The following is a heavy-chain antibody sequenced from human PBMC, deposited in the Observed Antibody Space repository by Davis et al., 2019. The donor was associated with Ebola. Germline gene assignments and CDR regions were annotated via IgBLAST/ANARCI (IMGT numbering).Heavy chain of an antibody. J-gene: IGHJ4*02. CDR2: IYYSGST. Sequence: SETLSLTCTVSGGSISSGGYYWSWIRQHPGKGLEWIGYIYYSGSTYYNPSLKSRVTISVDTSKNQFSLKLSSVTAADTAVYYCARVKDSSSWIDYYFDYWGQGTLVTVSS. CDR3: ARVKDSSSWIDYYFDY. D-gene: IGHD6-13*01. CDR1: GGSISSGGYY. V-gene: IGHV4-31*03.